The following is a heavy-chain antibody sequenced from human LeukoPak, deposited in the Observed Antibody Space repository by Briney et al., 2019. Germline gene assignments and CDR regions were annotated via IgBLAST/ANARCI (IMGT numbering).Heavy chain of an antibody. J-gene: IGHJ5*02. V-gene: IGHV3-43*02. CDR1: GFTFDDYA. Sequence: GGSLRLSCAASGFTFDDYAMHWVRQAPGKGLEWVSLISGDGGSTYYADSVKGRFTISRDNSKNSLYLQMNSLRTEDTALYYCAKDAFGGDGSGVGDNWFDPWGQGTLVTVSS. CDR2: ISGDGGST. D-gene: IGHD3-10*01. CDR3: AKDAFGGDGSGVGDNWFDP.